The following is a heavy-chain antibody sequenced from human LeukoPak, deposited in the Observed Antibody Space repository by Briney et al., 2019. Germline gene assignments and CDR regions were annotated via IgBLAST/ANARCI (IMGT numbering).Heavy chain of an antibody. CDR3: ARDGVALDP. CDR2: INSDGSST. Sequence: GGSLRLSCAASGFTFSSDWMHWVRQVPGEGLVWVSRINSDGSSTAYADSVKGRFTISRDNAKNTLYLQMNSLRAEDTAVYYCARDGVALDPWGQGTLVTVSS. CDR1: GFTFSSDW. D-gene: IGHD2-8*01. V-gene: IGHV3-74*01. J-gene: IGHJ5*02.